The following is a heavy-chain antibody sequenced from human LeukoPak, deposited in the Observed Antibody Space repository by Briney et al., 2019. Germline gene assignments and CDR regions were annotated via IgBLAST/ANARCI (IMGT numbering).Heavy chain of an antibody. J-gene: IGHJ5*02. CDR3: ARGGGDYATNWFDP. V-gene: IGHV4-59*01. Sequence: SETLSLTCTVSGGSISYYYWSWIRRPPGKGLEWIGYSFYTGKTKFNPSLKSRVTISVDTSKNQFSPKLSSVTAADTAFYYCARGGGDYATNWFDPWGQGTLVTVSS. CDR2: SFYTGKT. CDR1: GGSISYYY. D-gene: IGHD2-21*02.